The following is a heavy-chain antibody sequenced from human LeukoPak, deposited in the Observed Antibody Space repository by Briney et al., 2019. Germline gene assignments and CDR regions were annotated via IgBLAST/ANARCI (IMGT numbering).Heavy chain of an antibody. CDR3: ARGVGATTWLAY. V-gene: IGHV4-59*01. Sequence: KSSETLSLTCTVSGGSISGFYWSWIRQSPRKGLEWIGYIYYSGSTNYNPSLKSRVTISVDTSKNQFSLKLSSVTAADTAVYYCARGVGATTWLAYWGQGTLVTVSS. J-gene: IGHJ4*02. D-gene: IGHD1-26*01. CDR2: IYYSGST. CDR1: GGSISGFY.